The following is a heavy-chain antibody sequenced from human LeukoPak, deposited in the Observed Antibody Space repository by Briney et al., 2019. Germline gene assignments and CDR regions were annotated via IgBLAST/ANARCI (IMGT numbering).Heavy chain of an antibody. CDR3: ARRATTVSTFDY. V-gene: IGHV4-31*03. CDR2: IYYSGNT. J-gene: IGHJ4*02. Sequence: SQTLSLTCTVSGGSISSGGYYWSWIRQNPGKGLEWIGYIYYSGNTYYNPSLKSRVTISVGTSKNQFSLRLSSVTAADTAVYYCARRATTVSTFDYWGQGTLVTVSS. D-gene: IGHD4-17*01. CDR1: GGSISSGGYY.